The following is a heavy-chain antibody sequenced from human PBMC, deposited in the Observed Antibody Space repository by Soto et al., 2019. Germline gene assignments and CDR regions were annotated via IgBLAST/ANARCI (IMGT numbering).Heavy chain of an antibody. CDR1: GYSFSTSW. J-gene: IGHJ5*02. CDR3: AGLSRRVAQESNYFDP. V-gene: IGHV5-51*01. CDR2: IYPGDSDS. D-gene: IGHD2-8*01. Sequence: GESLKISCKVSGYSFSTSWMGWVRQLPGKGLEWMGIIYPGDSDSRYGPSFEGRVTFSVDKSISTAYLEWSSLKASDTAIYYCAGLSRRVAQESNYFDPWGQGTLVTVSS.